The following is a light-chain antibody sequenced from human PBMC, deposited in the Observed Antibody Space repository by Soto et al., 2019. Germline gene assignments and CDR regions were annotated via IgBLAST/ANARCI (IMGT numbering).Light chain of an antibody. CDR3: QSYDSRLSGHVV. CDR2: ANS. Sequence: QSVLTQPPSVSRAPGQRVTISCTGSSYNIGAGYDVHWYQQLPGTAPKLLIYANSNRPSGVPDRFSGSKSGTSASLAITGLQAEDEADYYCQSYDSRLSGHVVFGGGTKVTVL. CDR1: SYNIGAGYD. V-gene: IGLV1-40*01. J-gene: IGLJ2*01.